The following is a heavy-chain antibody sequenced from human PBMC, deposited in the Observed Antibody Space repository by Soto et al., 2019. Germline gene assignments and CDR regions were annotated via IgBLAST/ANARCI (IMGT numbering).Heavy chain of an antibody. CDR1: GFTFSSYG. J-gene: IGHJ6*02. CDR2: ISYDGSNK. Sequence: GGSLRLSCAASGFTFSSYGMHWVRQAPGKGLEWVAVISYDGSNKYYADSVKGRFTISRDNSKNTLYLQMNSLRAEDTAVYYCAKARIQLWKRDYYYGMDVWGQGTTVTVSS. CDR3: AKARIQLWKRDYYYGMDV. V-gene: IGHV3-30*18. D-gene: IGHD5-18*01.